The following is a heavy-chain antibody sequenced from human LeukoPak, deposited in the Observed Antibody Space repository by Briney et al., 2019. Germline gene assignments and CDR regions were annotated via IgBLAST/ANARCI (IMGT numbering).Heavy chain of an antibody. CDR2: MNPNSGNT. Sequence: ASVKVSCKASGGTFSSYAISWVRQATGQGLEWMGWMNPNSGNTGYAQKFQGRVTMTRNTSISTAYMELSSLRSEDTAVYYCARTTSLVSSSWTYWGQGTLVTVSS. CDR3: ARTTSLVSSSWTY. CDR1: GGTFSSYA. D-gene: IGHD6-13*01. J-gene: IGHJ4*02. V-gene: IGHV1-8*02.